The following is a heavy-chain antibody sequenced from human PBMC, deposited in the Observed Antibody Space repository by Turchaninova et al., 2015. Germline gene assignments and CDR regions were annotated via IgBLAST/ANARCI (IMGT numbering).Heavy chain of an antibody. CDR2: VYHSGIP. D-gene: IGHD6-19*01. CDR1: GISSGYY. V-gene: IGHV4-38-2*02. J-gene: IGHJ4*02. CDR3: ARGYSSGWYPDY. Sequence: QVQLQESGPGLVKPSETLSLTCTVSGISSGYYWGWIRQPPGKGLEWIGTVYHSGIPYYNPSLKSRVTISIDTSKNHFSLKLTSVTAADTAIYYCARGYSSGWYPDYWGQGTLVTVSS.